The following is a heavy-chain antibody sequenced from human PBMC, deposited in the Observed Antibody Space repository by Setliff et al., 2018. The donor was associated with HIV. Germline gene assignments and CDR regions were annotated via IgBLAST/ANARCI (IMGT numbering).Heavy chain of an antibody. V-gene: IGHV4-59*11. J-gene: IGHJ5*02. Sequence: SLTCTVSGGSITPHYWSWIRQPPGKGLEWIGLIYYSGSTNYSLSLKSRVTISVDSSKNQFSLKLTSVTAADAAIYYCARQFPPYHSGAHYSDLWSQGTLVT. CDR1: GGSITPHY. CDR2: IYYSGST. CDR3: ARQFPPYHSGAHYSDL. D-gene: IGHD6-19*01.